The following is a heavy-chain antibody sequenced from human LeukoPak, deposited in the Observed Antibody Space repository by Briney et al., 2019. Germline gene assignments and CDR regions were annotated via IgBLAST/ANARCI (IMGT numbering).Heavy chain of an antibody. CDR1: GFTFSSYW. D-gene: IGHD1-26*01. V-gene: IGHV3-74*01. CDR2: ISSDGSST. CDR3: VRGELHLDYYFDY. Sequence: GGSLRLSCAASGFTFSSYWMHWVRQAPGKGLVWVSRISSDGSSTNYADSVKGRFTISRDNAKNTLYLQMNCLRAEDTAVYYCVRGELHLDYYFDYWGQGTLVTVSS. J-gene: IGHJ4*02.